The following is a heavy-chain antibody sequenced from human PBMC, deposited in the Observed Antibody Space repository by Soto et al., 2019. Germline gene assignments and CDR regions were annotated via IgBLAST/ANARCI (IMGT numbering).Heavy chain of an antibody. CDR1: GGSFSGCY. CDR3: ARGDILTGYLPFDY. V-gene: IGHV4-34*01. CDR2: INHSGST. J-gene: IGHJ4*02. D-gene: IGHD3-9*01. Sequence: SETLSLTCAVYGGSFSGCYWSWIRQPPGKGLEWIGEINHSGSTNYNPSLKSRVTISVDTSKNQFSLKLSSVTAADTAVYYCARGDILTGYLPFDYWGQGTLVTVSS.